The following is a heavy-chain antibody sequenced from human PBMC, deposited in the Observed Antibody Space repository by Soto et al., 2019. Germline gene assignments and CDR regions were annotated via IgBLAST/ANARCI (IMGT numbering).Heavy chain of an antibody. CDR2: FLASGGNT. Sequence: QVQLVQSGAAVGKPGASVKVSCKASGYSFFSYYIHWVRQAPGQGLEWMGRFLASGGNTDYAQRFRGRISMTRDTATTDTVSWELTSLTSEDTAVYYCARGGATLFGVIDSWGQGTRVTVSS. J-gene: IGHJ4*02. CDR3: ARGGATLFGVIDS. V-gene: IGHV1-46*01. CDR1: GYSFFSYY. D-gene: IGHD3-3*01.